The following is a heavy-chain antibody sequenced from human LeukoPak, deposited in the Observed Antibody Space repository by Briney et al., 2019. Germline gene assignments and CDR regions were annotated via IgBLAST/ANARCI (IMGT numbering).Heavy chain of an antibody. Sequence: SETLSLTCAVSGGSISSSNWWSWVRQPPGKGLEWIGSIYHSGSTYYNPSLKSRVTISVDTSKNQFSLKLSSVTAADTAVYYCARGECSGGSCPTALDYWGQGTLVTVSS. D-gene: IGHD2-15*01. CDR1: GGSISSSNW. CDR3: ARGECSGGSCPTALDY. CDR2: IYHSGST. V-gene: IGHV4-4*02. J-gene: IGHJ4*02.